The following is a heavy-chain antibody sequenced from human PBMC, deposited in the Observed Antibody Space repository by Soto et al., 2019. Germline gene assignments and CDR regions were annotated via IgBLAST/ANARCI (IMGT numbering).Heavy chain of an antibody. V-gene: IGHV4-39*01. D-gene: IGHD5-12*01. CDR2: IYYSGST. CDR3: ARHDEMATTSGNFDY. Sequence: SETLSLTCTVSGGSISSGSYYWGWIRQPPGEGLEWIGSIYYSGSTYYNPSLKSRVTISVDTSKNQFSLKLSSVTAADTAVYYCARHDEMATTSGNFDYWGQGTLVTVSS. J-gene: IGHJ4*02. CDR1: GGSISSGSYY.